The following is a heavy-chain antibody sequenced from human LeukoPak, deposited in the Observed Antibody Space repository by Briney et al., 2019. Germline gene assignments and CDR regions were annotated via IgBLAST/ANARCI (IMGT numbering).Heavy chain of an antibody. Sequence: ASVKVSCKASGYSFTSHYMHWVRQAPGQGLEWLGLINPSGSSTLYAQKFQGRVTMTRDTSISTAYMVLNRLRSDDTAVYSCAREYYYSSGNYYNRIDYWGQGTLVTVSS. J-gene: IGHJ4*02. CDR1: GYSFTSHY. CDR2: INPSGSST. V-gene: IGHV1-46*01. D-gene: IGHD3-10*01. CDR3: AREYYYSSGNYYNRIDY.